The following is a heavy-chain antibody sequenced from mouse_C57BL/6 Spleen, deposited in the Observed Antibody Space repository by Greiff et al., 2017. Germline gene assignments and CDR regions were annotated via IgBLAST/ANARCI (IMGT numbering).Heavy chain of an antibody. CDR2: ISGGGGNT. CDR1: GFTFSSYT. V-gene: IGHV5-9*01. D-gene: IGHD2-12*01. CDR3: AITTGVYYAMDY. Sequence: EVKLVESGGGLVKPGGSLKLSCAASGFTFSSYTMSWVRQTPGKRLEWVATISGGGGNTYYPDSVKGRFTISRDNAKNTLYLQMSSLRSEDTALYYCAITTGVYYAMDYWGQGTSVTVSS. J-gene: IGHJ4*01.